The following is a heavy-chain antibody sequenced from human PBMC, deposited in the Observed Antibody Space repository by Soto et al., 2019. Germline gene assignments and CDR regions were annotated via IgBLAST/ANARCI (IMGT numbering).Heavy chain of an antibody. CDR1: GFTFSSYW. D-gene: IGHD2-8*01. J-gene: IGHJ4*02. CDR3: PTDIVLMVYATEDY. Sequence: EVQLVESGGGLVQPGGSLRLSCAASGFTFSSYWMHWVRQAPGKGLVWVSRINSDGSSTSYADSVKGRFTISRDNAKNTLYLQMNSLRAEDTAVYYCPTDIVLMVYATEDYWGQGTLVTVSS. CDR2: INSDGSST. V-gene: IGHV3-74*01.